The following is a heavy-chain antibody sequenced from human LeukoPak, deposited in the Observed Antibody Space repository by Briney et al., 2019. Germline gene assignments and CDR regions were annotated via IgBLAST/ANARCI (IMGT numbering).Heavy chain of an antibody. CDR1: GFTFSSYS. CDR3: VYQVQGVVR. D-gene: IGHD2-2*01. J-gene: IGHJ1*01. V-gene: IGHV3-21*01. CDR2: ISSSSSYI. Sequence: PGGSLRLSCAASGFTFSSYSMNWVRQAPGKGLEWVSSISSSSSYIYYADSVKGRFTISRDNSKNTLYVQMTSLRTEDTAVYYCVYQVQGVVRWGQGTLVTVSS.